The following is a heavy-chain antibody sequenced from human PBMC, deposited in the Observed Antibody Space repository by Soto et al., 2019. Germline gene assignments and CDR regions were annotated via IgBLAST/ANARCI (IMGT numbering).Heavy chain of an antibody. Sequence: QVQLVQSGAELKKPGASVKVSCTTSGFKFSDYNMNWVRQTTGRGLEWLGYMNLCSGNVDYARGLGASPFLPKNTAVTTAYRELANLRKVDTAVYYCPRARAYKGVGNSASWGRGTPLTVP. CDR1: GFKFSDYN. J-gene: IGHJ5*02. CDR2: MNLCSGNV. CDR3: PRARAYKGVGNSAS. V-gene: IGHV1-8*01. D-gene: IGHD7-27*01.